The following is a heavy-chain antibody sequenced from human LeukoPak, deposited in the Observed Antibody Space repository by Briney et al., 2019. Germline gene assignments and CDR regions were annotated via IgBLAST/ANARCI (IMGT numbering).Heavy chain of an antibody. J-gene: IGHJ3*02. V-gene: IGHV3-20*04. CDR3: ARDPAGLDAFDI. Sequence: GGSLRLSCAASGFTFDDYGMSWVRHAPGKGLEWVSGINWNGGSTDYADSVKGIFTISRDNSKNTLYLQMNSLRAEDTAVYYCARDPAGLDAFDIWGQGTMVTVSS. D-gene: IGHD2-2*01. CDR1: GFTFDDYG. CDR2: INWNGGST.